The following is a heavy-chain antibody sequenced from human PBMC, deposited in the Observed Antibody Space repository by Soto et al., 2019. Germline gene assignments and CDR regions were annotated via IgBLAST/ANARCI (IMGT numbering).Heavy chain of an antibody. J-gene: IGHJ4*02. CDR2: ISGSGGST. CDR1: GFTFSSYA. Sequence: GGSLRLSCAASGFTFSSYAMSWVRQAPGKGLEWVSAISGSGGSTYYADSVKGRFTISRDNSKNTLYLQMNSLRAEDTAVYYCAKDPGYSYGPYYFDYWGQGTLVTVSS. D-gene: IGHD5-18*01. V-gene: IGHV3-23*01. CDR3: AKDPGYSYGPYYFDY.